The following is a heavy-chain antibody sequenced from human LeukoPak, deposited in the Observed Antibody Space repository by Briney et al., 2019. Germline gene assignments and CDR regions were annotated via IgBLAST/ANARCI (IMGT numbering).Heavy chain of an antibody. J-gene: IGHJ3*02. CDR3: ARVWYYRNAFDI. CDR1: GGSFSGYY. Sequence: PSEALSLTCAVYGGSFSGYYWSWIRQPPGKGLEWIGEINHSGSTNYNPSLKSRVTISVDTSKNQFSLKLSSVTAADTAVYYCARVWYYRNAFDIWGQGTMVTVSS. D-gene: IGHD1-14*01. V-gene: IGHV4-34*01. CDR2: INHSGST.